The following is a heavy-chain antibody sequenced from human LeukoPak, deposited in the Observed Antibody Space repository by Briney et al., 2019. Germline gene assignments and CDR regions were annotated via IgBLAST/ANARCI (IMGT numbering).Heavy chain of an antibody. CDR2: IAYDGSRA. V-gene: IGHV3-33*01. CDR1: GFTFGGYG. J-gene: IGHJ4*02. D-gene: IGHD1-14*01. Sequence: GGSLRLSCAGSGFTFGGYGMHWFRQTPGKGLEWVAVIAYDGSRAFYADSVKGRFTISRDNSKNTMSVQMDDLRAEDTAVYYCTRYNNDHFDYWGQGTLVTVSA. CDR3: TRYNNDHFDY.